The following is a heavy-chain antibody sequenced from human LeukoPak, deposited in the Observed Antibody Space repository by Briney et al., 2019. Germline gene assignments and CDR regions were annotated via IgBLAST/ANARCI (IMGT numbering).Heavy chain of an antibody. CDR1: GFTVSSNY. V-gene: IGHV3-30*02. D-gene: IGHD3-3*01. J-gene: IGHJ4*02. CDR2: IRYDGSNK. CDR3: AKGRHYDFWSGYDY. Sequence: GGSLRLSCAASGFTVSSNYMSWVRQAPDKGLEWVAFIRYDGSNKYYADSVKGRFTISRDNSKNTLYLQMNSLRAEDTAVYYCAKGRHYDFWSGYDYWGQGTLVTVSS.